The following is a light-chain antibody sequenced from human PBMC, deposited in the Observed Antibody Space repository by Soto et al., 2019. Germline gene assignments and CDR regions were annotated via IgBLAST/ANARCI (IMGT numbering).Light chain of an antibody. V-gene: IGLV2-23*02. Sequence: QSVLTPPASVSGSPGQSITISCTGTSSDDGSYNLVSWYKQHPGKALNLMIYEVSKRLSGFFNRFSGSKSGNTASLTISGLQAEDEADYYCCSYAGSSTFVFGGGTKVTVL. CDR1: SSDDGSYNL. J-gene: IGLJ2*01. CDR3: CSYAGSSTFV. CDR2: EVS.